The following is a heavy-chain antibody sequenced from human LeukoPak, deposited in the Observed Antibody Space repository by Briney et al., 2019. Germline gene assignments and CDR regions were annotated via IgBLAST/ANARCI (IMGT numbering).Heavy chain of an antibody. CDR3: ARSEDGGNSDAFDI. V-gene: IGHV4-59*11. J-gene: IGHJ3*02. CDR2: IYYTGNT. Sequence: SETLSLTCTVSGGSLSNHYWNWIRQPPGKGLEWIGYIYYTGNTNYNPSLKSRVTISVDTPKDQFSLKLSSVTAADTAVYYCARSEDGGNSDAFDIWGQGTMVTVSS. CDR1: GGSLSNHY. D-gene: IGHD4-23*01.